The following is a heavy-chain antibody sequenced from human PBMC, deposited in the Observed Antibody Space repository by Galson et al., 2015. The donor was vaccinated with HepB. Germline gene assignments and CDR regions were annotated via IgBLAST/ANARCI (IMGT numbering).Heavy chain of an antibody. Sequence: SETLSLTCTVSGGSISSSSYYWGWIRQPPGKGLEWIGSIYYSGSTYYNPSLKSRVTISVDTSKNQFSLKLSSVTAADTAVYYCARRGYSSSWYYYYYYYMDVWGKGTTVTVSS. V-gene: IGHV4-39*07. CDR2: IYYSGST. J-gene: IGHJ6*03. CDR3: ARRGYSSSWYYYYYYYMDV. D-gene: IGHD6-13*01. CDR1: GGSISSSSYY.